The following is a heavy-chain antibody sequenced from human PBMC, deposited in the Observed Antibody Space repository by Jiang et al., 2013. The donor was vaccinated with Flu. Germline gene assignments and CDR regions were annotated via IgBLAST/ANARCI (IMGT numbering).Heavy chain of an antibody. D-gene: IGHD7-27*01. V-gene: IGHV3-48*01. CDR3: ARHTGDRWYFDL. CDR2: ISESGDIT. J-gene: IGHJ2*01. CDR1: GFTFSDYR. Sequence: PGGSLRLSCAASGFTFSDYRMNWVRQAPGKGLEWVSYISESGDITHYADSVEGRFSISRDNAKNSLYLQMNSLRAEDTAVYYCARHTGDRWYFDLWGRGTLVTVPS.